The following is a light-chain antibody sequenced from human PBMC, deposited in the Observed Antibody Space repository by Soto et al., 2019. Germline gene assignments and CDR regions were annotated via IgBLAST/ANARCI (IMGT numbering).Light chain of an antibody. CDR2: GAS. V-gene: IGKV3-15*01. CDR1: QSVRSN. Sequence: EILLTQSPGTLSLSPGERATLSCGASQSVRSNLAWYQQKPGQSPRLLIYGASTRATGIPARLSGSGSGTEFTITISSLKSEDFEVYYCQQYNNWPLTFGQGTKVDIK. J-gene: IGKJ1*01. CDR3: QQYNNWPLT.